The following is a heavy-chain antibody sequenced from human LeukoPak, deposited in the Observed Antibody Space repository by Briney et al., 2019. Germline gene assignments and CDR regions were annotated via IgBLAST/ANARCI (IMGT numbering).Heavy chain of an antibody. V-gene: IGHV1-2*06. CDR3: ASYPRSVDTPPFDY. CDR1: GYTFTGYY. J-gene: IGHJ4*02. CDR2: INPNSGGT. D-gene: IGHD3-16*02. Sequence: ASVKVSCKASGYTFTGYYMHWVRQAPGQGLEWMGRINPNSGGTNYAQNFLGRVIMTRDTSTTTAYMELSSLRSDDTAVYFCASYPRSVDTPPFDYWGQGTLVTVSS.